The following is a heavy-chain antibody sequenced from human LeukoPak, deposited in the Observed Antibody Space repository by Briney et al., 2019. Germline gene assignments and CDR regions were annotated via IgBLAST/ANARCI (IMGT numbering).Heavy chain of an antibody. CDR1: GYTLTELS. J-gene: IGHJ6*02. D-gene: IGHD2-15*01. CDR3: ATAGPVVVVAADYYGMDV. CDR2: FDPEDGET. V-gene: IGHV1-24*01. Sequence: ASVKVSCKASGYTLTELSMHWVRQAPGKGLEWMGGFDPEDGETIYAQKFQGRVTMTEDTSTDTAYMELSSLRSEDTAVYYCATAGPVVVVAADYYGMDVWGQGTTVTVSS.